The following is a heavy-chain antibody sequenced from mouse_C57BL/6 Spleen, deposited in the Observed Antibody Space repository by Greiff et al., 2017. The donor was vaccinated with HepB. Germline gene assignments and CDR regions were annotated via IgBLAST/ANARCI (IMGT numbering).Heavy chain of an antibody. D-gene: IGHD1-1*01. CDR3: ARYYYGSSHWYFDV. J-gene: IGHJ1*03. CDR2: IYPSDSET. V-gene: IGHV1-61*01. Sequence: VKLQQPGAELVRPGSSVKLSCKASGYTFTSYWMDWVKQRPGQGLEWIGNIYPSDSETHYNQKFKDKATLTVDKSSSTAYMQLSSLTSEDSAVYYCARYYYGSSHWYFDVWGTGTTVTVSS. CDR1: GYTFTSYW.